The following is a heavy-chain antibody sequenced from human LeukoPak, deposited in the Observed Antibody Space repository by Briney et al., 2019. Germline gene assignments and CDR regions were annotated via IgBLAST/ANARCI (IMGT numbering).Heavy chain of an antibody. CDR2: IGGSGGDT. Sequence: GGSLRLSCVVSGFTFSTYAMSWVRQAPGKGLEWVSGIGGSGGDTFYADSVRGRFTVSRDNSKNTLYLQMNSLRAEDTAVYYCAKREYSSGSLLGYWGQGTLVTVSS. CDR1: GFTFSTYA. CDR3: AKREYSSGSLLGY. V-gene: IGHV3-23*01. J-gene: IGHJ4*02. D-gene: IGHD6-19*01.